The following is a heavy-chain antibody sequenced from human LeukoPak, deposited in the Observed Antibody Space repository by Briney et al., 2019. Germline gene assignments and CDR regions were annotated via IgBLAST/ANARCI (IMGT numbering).Heavy chain of an antibody. J-gene: IGHJ4*02. Sequence: GGSLRLSCAASGFTFSSYGMSWVRQAPGKGLEWVSVIYSGGSTYYADSVKGRFTISRDNSKNTLYLQMNSLRAEDTAVYYCASSYGDLYYFDYWGQGTLVTVSS. V-gene: IGHV3-66*01. CDR3: ASSYGDLYYFDY. D-gene: IGHD4-17*01. CDR2: IYSGGST. CDR1: GFTFSSYG.